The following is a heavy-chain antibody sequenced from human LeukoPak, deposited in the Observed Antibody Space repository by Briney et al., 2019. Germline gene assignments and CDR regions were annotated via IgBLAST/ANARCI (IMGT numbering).Heavy chain of an antibody. Sequence: ASVKVSCKASGGTFSSYAISWVRQAPGQGLEWMGGIIPIFGTANYAQKFQGRVTITADKSTSTAYMELSSLRSEDTAVYYCASSDSSGYYRTSXXYWGXXTLXTVSS. CDR1: GGTFSSYA. D-gene: IGHD3-22*01. V-gene: IGHV1-69*06. CDR2: IIPIFGTA. CDR3: ASSDSSGYYRTSXXY. J-gene: IGHJ4*02.